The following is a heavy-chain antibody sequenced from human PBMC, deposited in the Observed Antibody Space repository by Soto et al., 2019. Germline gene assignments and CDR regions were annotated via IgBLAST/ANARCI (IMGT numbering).Heavy chain of an antibody. V-gene: IGHV3-23*01. CDR1: GFTFSSYA. D-gene: IGHD3-10*01. CDR3: ARDATRFGELLYQNWFDP. Sequence: GGSLRLSCEASGFTFSSYAMSWVRQAPGKGLEWVSTFSGSGGSTYYADSVKGRFTISRDNAKNSLYLQMNSLRAEDTAVYYCARDATRFGELLYQNWFDPWGQGTLVTVSS. CDR2: FSGSGGST. J-gene: IGHJ5*02.